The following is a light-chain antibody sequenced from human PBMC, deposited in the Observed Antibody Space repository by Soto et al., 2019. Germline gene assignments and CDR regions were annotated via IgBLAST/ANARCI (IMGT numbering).Light chain of an antibody. J-gene: IGKJ4*01. CDR2: LGS. CDR3: AQGLATPFT. V-gene: IGKV2-28*01. CDR1: RNLLHSNGYYY. Sequence: VLTQSPLSLPVTPGEPASISCRSSRNLLHSNGYYYLDWYLQKPGQSPQLLIYLGSNRASGAPERFSGSGSGTDFTLTISRVEAEDVGVYFCAQGLATPFTFGGGTKVEIK.